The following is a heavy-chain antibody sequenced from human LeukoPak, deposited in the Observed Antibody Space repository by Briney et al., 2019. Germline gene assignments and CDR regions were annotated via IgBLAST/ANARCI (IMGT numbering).Heavy chain of an antibody. J-gene: IGHJ4*02. Sequence: PSETLSLTCTLSGGSVSNYYWSWIRQPPGKGLEWIGNIYYSGSTNYNPSLKSRVTISLDTPKNQFSLNQISVTAADTAVYYCETTKLWLAFDSWGQGTLVTVSS. V-gene: IGHV4-59*02. CDR3: ETTKLWLAFDS. CDR2: IYYSGST. CDR1: GGSVSNYY. D-gene: IGHD6-19*01.